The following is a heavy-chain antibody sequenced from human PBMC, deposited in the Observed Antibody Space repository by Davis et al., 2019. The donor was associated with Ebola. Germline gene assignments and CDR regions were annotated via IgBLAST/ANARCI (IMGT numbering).Heavy chain of an antibody. J-gene: IGHJ4*02. CDR1: GFTFSGSA. D-gene: IGHD6-13*01. Sequence: GESLKISCAASGFTFSGSAMHWVRQAPGKGLEWVAFISYDGRNKYYADSVKGRFTFSRDNSKNTLYLQMDTLRVEDTALYYCTKGQGYFLDYWGQGTLVTVSS. V-gene: IGHV3-30*02. CDR2: ISYDGRNK. CDR3: TKGQGYFLDY.